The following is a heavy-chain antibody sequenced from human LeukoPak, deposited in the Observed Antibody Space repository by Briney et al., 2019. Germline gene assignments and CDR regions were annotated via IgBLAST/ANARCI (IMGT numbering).Heavy chain of an antibody. CDR1: GGSISSYY. V-gene: IGHV4-4*07. Sequence: SETLSLTCTVSGGSISSYYWSWIRQPAGKGLEWIGRIYTSGSTNYNPSLKSRVTMSVDTSKNQFSLKLSSVTAADTAVYYCARDGGPWLAVGAPSAFDIWGQGTMVTVSS. CDR2: IYTSGST. D-gene: IGHD1-26*01. J-gene: IGHJ3*02. CDR3: ARDGGPWLAVGAPSAFDI.